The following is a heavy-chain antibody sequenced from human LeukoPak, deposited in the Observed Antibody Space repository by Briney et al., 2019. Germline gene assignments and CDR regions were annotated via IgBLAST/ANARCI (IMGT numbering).Heavy chain of an antibody. CDR2: INPNGGGT. CDR3: ARESTGDLSFDH. CDR1: GYTFTGYY. D-gene: IGHD3-10*01. J-gene: IGHJ4*02. Sequence: GASVKVSCKASGYTFTGYYMHWVRQAPGQGLEWMGWINPNGGGTNYAQKFLGRVTMTRDMSISTGYMELSSLRSDDTAVYYCARESTGDLSFDHWGQGTLVTVSS. V-gene: IGHV1-2*02.